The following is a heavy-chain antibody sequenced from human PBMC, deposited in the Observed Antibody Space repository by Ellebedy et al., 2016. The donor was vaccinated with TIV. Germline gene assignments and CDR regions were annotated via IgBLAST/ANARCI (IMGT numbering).Heavy chain of an antibody. V-gene: IGHV4-39*01. J-gene: IGHJ3*01. D-gene: IGHD3-10*01. Sequence: SETLSLXXTVSGGSISSSGYYWGWIRQPPGKGLEWIGTIYSSGITYNSPSLKSGGTISVDTSKNQFSLKLTSVTAADTAVYYCALNTGLGGWGVGNPFDVWGQGTMVSVSS. CDR3: ALNTGLGGWGVGNPFDV. CDR1: GGSISSSGYY. CDR2: IYSSGIT.